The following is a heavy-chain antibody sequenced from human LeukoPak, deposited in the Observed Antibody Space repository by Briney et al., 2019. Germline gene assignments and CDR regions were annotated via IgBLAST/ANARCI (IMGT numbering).Heavy chain of an antibody. Sequence: PGGTLRLSCAASGFTFSSYGMSWVRQAPGKGLEWVSAISGSGGSTYYADSVKGRFTISRDNSKNTLYLQMNSLRAEDTAVYYCAKDGYYYGSGSYYKSPDFDYWGQGTLVTVSS. CDR3: AKDGYYYGSGSYYKSPDFDY. J-gene: IGHJ4*02. D-gene: IGHD3-10*01. CDR2: ISGSGGST. CDR1: GFTFSSYG. V-gene: IGHV3-23*01.